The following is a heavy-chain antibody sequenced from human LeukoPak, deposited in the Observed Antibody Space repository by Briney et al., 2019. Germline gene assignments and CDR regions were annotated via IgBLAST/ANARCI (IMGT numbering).Heavy chain of an antibody. CDR2: VSGTSEYI. D-gene: IGHD3-10*01. Sequence: GGSLRLSCAASGFSFSTYSMIWVRRAPGKGLEWVSSVSGTSEYIYYADSMKGRFTISRDNAKNSLYLQMNSLRAEDTAVYYCARALWSGPVYYGMDVWGQGTTVTVSS. V-gene: IGHV3-21*01. CDR1: GFSFSTYS. J-gene: IGHJ6*02. CDR3: ARALWSGPVYYGMDV.